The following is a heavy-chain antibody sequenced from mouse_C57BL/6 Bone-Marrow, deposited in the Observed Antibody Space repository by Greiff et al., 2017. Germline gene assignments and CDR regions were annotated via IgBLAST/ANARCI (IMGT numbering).Heavy chain of an antibody. Sequence: QVQLTESGPGLVAPSQSLSITCTVSGFSLTSYAISWVRQPPGKGLEWLGVIWTGGGTNYNSALKSRLSISKDNSKSQVFLKMNSLQTDDTASDYCARMGDGYYVFSDYWGQGTTLTVSS. CDR3: ARMGDGYYVFSDY. J-gene: IGHJ2*01. CDR1: GFSLTSYA. V-gene: IGHV2-9-1*01. D-gene: IGHD2-3*01. CDR2: IWTGGGT.